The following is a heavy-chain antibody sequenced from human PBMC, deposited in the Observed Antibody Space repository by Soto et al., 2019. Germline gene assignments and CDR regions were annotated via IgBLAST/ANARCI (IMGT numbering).Heavy chain of an antibody. CDR2: MYNTGST. D-gene: IGHD2-21*02. CDR3: ARDLWGYCGTDCYPLDV. CDR1: GGSIGSYY. J-gene: IGHJ6*02. Sequence: SETLSLTCTVSGGSIGSYYWSWIRQPPGKGLEWIGYMYNTGSTVYNPPFKSRVTISVDTSKNQFSLKLNSVTAADTAVYYCARDLWGYCGTDCYPLDVWGQGTTVTVSS. V-gene: IGHV4-59*01.